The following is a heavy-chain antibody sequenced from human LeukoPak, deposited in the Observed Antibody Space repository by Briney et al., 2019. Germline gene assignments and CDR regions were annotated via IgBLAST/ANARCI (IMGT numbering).Heavy chain of an antibody. D-gene: IGHD2-15*01. J-gene: IGHJ4*02. V-gene: IGHV4-30-4*01. Sequence: SETLSLTCTVSGGSISSGDYYWSWIRQPPGKGLEWIGYIYYSGSTYYNPSLKSRVTISVDTSKDQFSLKLSSVTAADTAVYYCARGGGRWLQEYYFDYWGQGTLVTVSS. CDR1: GGSISSGDYY. CDR3: ARGGGRWLQEYYFDY. CDR2: IYYSGST.